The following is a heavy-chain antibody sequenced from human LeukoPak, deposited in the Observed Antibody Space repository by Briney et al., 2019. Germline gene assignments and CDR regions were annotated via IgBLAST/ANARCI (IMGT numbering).Heavy chain of an antibody. Sequence: GESLKVSCKGSGYSFTSYWIGWVRQMPGKGLEWMGIIYPGDSDTRYSPSFQGQVTISADKSISTAYLQWSSLKASDTAMYYCAKGAASMATIPSFDYWGQGTLVTVSS. V-gene: IGHV5-51*01. D-gene: IGHD5-24*01. CDR1: GYSFTSYW. CDR3: AKGAASMATIPSFDY. J-gene: IGHJ4*02. CDR2: IYPGDSDT.